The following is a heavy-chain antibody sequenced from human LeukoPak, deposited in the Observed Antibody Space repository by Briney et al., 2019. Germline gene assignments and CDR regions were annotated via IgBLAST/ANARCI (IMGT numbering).Heavy chain of an antibody. CDR2: IYSGGST. Sequence: PGGSLRLSCAASGFTFSSYAMSWVRQAPGKGLEWVSVIYSGGSTYYADSVKARFTISRDNSKNSVYLLMNSLRAEDTAVYFCARGVTDDYPLDSWGQGTLLTVSS. CDR3: ARGVTDDYPLDS. CDR1: GFTFSSYA. D-gene: IGHD4-11*01. V-gene: IGHV3-66*01. J-gene: IGHJ4*02.